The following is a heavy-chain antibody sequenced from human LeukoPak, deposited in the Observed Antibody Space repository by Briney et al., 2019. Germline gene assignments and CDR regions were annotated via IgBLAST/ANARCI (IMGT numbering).Heavy chain of an antibody. J-gene: IGHJ5*02. D-gene: IGHD3-3*01. V-gene: IGHV1-2*02. CDR1: GYTFTVYY. CDR2: INPNSGGT. CDR3: ARDGATIFGVVINWFDP. Sequence: ASVKVSCKASGYTFTVYYMHWVRQAPGQGLEWMGWINPNSGGTNYAQKFQGRVTMTRDTSISTAYMELSSLRSDDTAVYYCARDGATIFGVVINWFDPWGQGTLVTVSS.